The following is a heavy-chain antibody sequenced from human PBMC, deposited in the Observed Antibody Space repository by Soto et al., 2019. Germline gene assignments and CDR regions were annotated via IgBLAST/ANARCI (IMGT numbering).Heavy chain of an antibody. D-gene: IGHD5-12*01. Sequence: LRLSCAASGFTFSSYSMNWVRQAPGKGLEWVSSISSSSSYIYYTDSVKGRFTISRDNAKNSLYLQMNSLRAEDTAVYYCASLVATGYWGQGTLVTVSS. CDR3: ASLVATGY. CDR1: GFTFSSYS. CDR2: ISSSSSYI. V-gene: IGHV3-21*01. J-gene: IGHJ4*02.